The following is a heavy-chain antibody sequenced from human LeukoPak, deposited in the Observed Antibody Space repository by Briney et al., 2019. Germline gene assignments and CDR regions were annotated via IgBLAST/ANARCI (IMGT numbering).Heavy chain of an antibody. CDR1: GFTFSTYN. V-gene: IGHV3-48*04. Sequence: GGSLRLSCAASGFTFSTYNMNWVRQPPGEGLEWVSYISSSSSIIYYADSVKGRFTISRDDAKNSLYLQMNSLRAEDTAVYYCARSQLVGGFNYYGMDVWGQGTTVIVSS. CDR2: ISSSSSII. D-gene: IGHD3-10*01. J-gene: IGHJ6*02. CDR3: ARSQLVGGFNYYGMDV.